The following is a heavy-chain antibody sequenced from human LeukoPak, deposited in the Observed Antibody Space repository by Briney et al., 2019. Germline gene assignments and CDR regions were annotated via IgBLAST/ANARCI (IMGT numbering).Heavy chain of an antibody. CDR2: TYYRSKWYN. V-gene: IGHV6-1*01. J-gene: IGHJ4*02. CDR3: ARLTFRDEPIDY. D-gene: IGHD2/OR15-2a*01. CDR1: GDSVSSNSAA. Sequence: KTSQTLSLTCVISGDSVSSNSAAWNWIRQSPSRGLEWLGRTYYRSKWYNDYAVSVKSRITIKPDTSKNQFSLKLSSVTAADTAVYYCARLTFRDEPIDYWGQGTLVTVSS.